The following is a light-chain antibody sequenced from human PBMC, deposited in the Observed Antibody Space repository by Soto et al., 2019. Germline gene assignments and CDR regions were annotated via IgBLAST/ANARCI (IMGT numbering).Light chain of an antibody. CDR3: LLSYSGARV. J-gene: IGLJ2*01. V-gene: IGLV7-46*01. CDR2: DTS. Sequence: QTVVTQEPSLTVSPGGTVTLTCGSTAGAVTSGHYPYWIQQKPGQAPRTLIYDTSDKHSWTPARFSGSLLGGKSALTLSGAQPEDEAEYYCLLSYSGARVFGGGTKLTVL. CDR1: AGAVTSGHY.